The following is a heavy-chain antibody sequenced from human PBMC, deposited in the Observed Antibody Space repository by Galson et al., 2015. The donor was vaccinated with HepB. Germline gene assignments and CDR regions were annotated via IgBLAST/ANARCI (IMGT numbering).Heavy chain of an antibody. CDR1: GYTFTSYG. V-gene: IGHV1-18*01. Sequence: SVTVSCKASGYTFTSYGISWVRQAPGQGLEWMGWISAYNGNTNYAQKLQGRVTMTTDTSTSTAYMELRSLRSDDTAAYYCARSRRLSDWFDPWGQGTLVTVSS. J-gene: IGHJ5*02. CDR2: ISAYNGNT. D-gene: IGHD2-8*01. CDR3: ARSRRLSDWFDP.